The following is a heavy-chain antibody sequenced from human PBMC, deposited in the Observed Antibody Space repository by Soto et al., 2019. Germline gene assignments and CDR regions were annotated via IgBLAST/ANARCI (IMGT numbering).Heavy chain of an antibody. CDR1: GFTFSSYA. Sequence: GGSLRLSCAASGFTFSSYAMSWVRQAPGKGLEWVSAISGSGGSTYYADSVKGRFTISRDNSKNTLYLQMNSLRAEDTAVYYCAKDTYYYGSGSPQLLGWGQGTLVTVSS. D-gene: IGHD3-10*01. CDR2: ISGSGGST. V-gene: IGHV3-23*01. J-gene: IGHJ4*02. CDR3: AKDTYYYGSGSPQLLG.